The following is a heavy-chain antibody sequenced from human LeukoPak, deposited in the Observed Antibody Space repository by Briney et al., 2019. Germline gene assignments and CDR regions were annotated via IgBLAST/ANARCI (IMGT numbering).Heavy chain of an antibody. CDR3: ARVTGYMIEDYFDY. V-gene: IGHV4-34*01. CDR1: GGSLSGYY. J-gene: IGHJ4*02. CDR2: INHSGST. D-gene: IGHD3-22*01. Sequence: SETLSLTCAVYGGSLSGYYWSWIRQPPGTGLEGMGEINHSGSTNYNPSLKSRVTISVDTSKNQFSLRLRSVTAADTAVYYCARVTGYMIEDYFDYWGKGTLVTVSS.